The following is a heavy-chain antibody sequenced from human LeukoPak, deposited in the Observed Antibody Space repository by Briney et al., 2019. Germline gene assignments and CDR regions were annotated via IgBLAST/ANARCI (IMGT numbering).Heavy chain of an antibody. CDR2: INPNSGGT. CDR1: GYTFTGYY. V-gene: IGHV1-2*02. D-gene: IGHD2-2*01. J-gene: IGHJ5*02. Sequence: ASVKVSCKASGYTFTGYYMHWVRQAPGQGLEWMGWINPNSGGTNYAQKFQGRVTMTRDTSISTAYMELSRLRSDDTAVYYCARDNPRYCSSTSCYDTNWFDPWGQGTLVTVSS. CDR3: ARDNPRYCSSTSCYDTNWFDP.